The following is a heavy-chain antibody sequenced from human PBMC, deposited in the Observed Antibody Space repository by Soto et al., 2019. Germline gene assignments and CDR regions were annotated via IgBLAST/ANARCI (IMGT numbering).Heavy chain of an antibody. J-gene: IGHJ3*02. CDR1: GFTFSSYG. CDR3: AREKSVMYSGYDAFDT. V-gene: IGHV3-33*01. Sequence: GGSLRLSCAASGFTFSSYGMHWVRQAPGKGLEWVAVIWYDGSNKYYADSVKGRFTISRDNSKNTLYLQMNSLRAEDTAVYYCAREKSVMYSGYDAFDTWGRGTMVTVSS. D-gene: IGHD5-12*01. CDR2: IWYDGSNK.